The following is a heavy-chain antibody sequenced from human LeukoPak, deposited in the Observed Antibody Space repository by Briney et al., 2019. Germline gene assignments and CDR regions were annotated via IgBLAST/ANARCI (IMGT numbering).Heavy chain of an antibody. CDR2: IYYSGST. CDR1: GGSISSYY. Sequence: SETLSLTCTVSGGSISSYYWSWIRQPPGKGLEWIGYIYYSGSTNYNPSLKSRVTISVDTSKNQFSLKLSSVTAADTAVYYCARQWERAFDIWGQGTMVTISS. V-gene: IGHV4-59*01. CDR3: ARQWERAFDI. J-gene: IGHJ3*02. D-gene: IGHD1-26*01.